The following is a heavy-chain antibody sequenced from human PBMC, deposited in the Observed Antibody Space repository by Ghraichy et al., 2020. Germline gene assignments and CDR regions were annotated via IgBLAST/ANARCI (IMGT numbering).Heavy chain of an antibody. CDR2: MNPNSGNT. CDR1: GYTFTSYD. D-gene: IGHD4-17*01. V-gene: IGHV1-8*01. Sequence: ASVKVSCKASGYTFTSYDINWVRQATGQGLEWMGWMNPNSGNTGYAQKFQGRVTMTRNTSISTAYMELSSLRSEDTAVYYCSRSSGDYVRSWYYYYGMDVWGQGTTVTVSS. CDR3: SRSSGDYVRSWYYYYGMDV. J-gene: IGHJ6*02.